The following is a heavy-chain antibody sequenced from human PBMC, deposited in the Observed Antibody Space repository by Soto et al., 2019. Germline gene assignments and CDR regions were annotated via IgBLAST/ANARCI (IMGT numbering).Heavy chain of an antibody. V-gene: IGHV3-30-3*01. D-gene: IGHD6-19*01. CDR2: ISYDGSNK. Sequence: GGSLRLSCAASGFTFSSYAMHWVRQAPGKGLEWVAVISYDGSNKYYADSVKGRFTISRDNSKNTLYLQMNSLRAEDTAEYYGARYQSGWYENYYYGMDVWGQGTTVTVSS. CDR3: ARYQSGWYENYYYGMDV. CDR1: GFTFSSYA. J-gene: IGHJ6*02.